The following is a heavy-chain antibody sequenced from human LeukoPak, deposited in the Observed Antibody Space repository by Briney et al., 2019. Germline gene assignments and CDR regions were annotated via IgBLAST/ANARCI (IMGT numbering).Heavy chain of an antibody. J-gene: IGHJ4*02. CDR1: GFTFSSYW. Sequence: GGSLRLSCAASGFTFSSYWMHWVRRAPGKGLVWGLGINSGGSSTSYADSVKGRFTISRDNAKNTLYLQMNSLRAEDTAVYYCAIGSPVTFDYWGQGALVTVSS. V-gene: IGHV3-74*01. D-gene: IGHD5-18*01. CDR2: INSGGSST. CDR3: AIGSPVTFDY.